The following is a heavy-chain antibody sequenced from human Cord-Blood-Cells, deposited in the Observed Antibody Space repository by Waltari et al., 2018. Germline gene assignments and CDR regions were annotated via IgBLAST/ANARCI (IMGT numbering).Heavy chain of an antibody. Sequence: QVQLVQSGAEVKKPGASVKVSCKASGYTFTGYYMHWVRQAPGQGLEWMGWINPNSGGTNDAQKFQGRVTMTRDTSISTAYMELSRLRSDDTAVYYCARGGDTIFGVVIIPHFDYWGQGTLVTVSS. CDR1: GYTFTGYY. J-gene: IGHJ4*02. CDR2: INPNSGGT. V-gene: IGHV1-2*02. CDR3: ARGGDTIFGVVIIPHFDY. D-gene: IGHD3-3*01.